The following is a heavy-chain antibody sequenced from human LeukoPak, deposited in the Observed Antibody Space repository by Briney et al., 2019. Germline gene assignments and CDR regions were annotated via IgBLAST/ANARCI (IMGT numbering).Heavy chain of an antibody. V-gene: IGHV1-8*01. Sequence: GASVKVSCKASGYTFTSYDINWVRQATGQGLEWMGWMNPNSGNTGYAQKFQGRVTLAEDTSTDTAYMELSSLRSEDTAAYYCATDIPRRVRGVVYSSFGMDVWGQGTTVTVSS. D-gene: IGHD3-10*01. CDR1: GYTFTSYD. CDR3: ATDIPRRVRGVVYSSFGMDV. CDR2: MNPNSGNT. J-gene: IGHJ6*02.